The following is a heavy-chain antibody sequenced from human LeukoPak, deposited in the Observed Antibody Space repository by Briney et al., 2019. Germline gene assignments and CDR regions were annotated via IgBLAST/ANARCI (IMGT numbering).Heavy chain of an antibody. CDR3: ASSFYYDSRDY. J-gene: IGHJ4*02. CDR1: GGSFSGYF. CDR2: ITPSGST. D-gene: IGHD3-22*01. V-gene: IGHV4-34*01. Sequence: PSETLSLTCVVYGGSFSGYFWSWIRHPPGKGLEWIGEITPSGSTNYSPSLKSRVSISIDTSKKKLSLRLTSVTAADSAVYYCASSFYYDSRDYWGQGTLVTVSS.